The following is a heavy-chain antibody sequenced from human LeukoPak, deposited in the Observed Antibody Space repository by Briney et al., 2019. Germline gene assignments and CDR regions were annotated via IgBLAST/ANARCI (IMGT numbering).Heavy chain of an antibody. CDR3: ARDYGDLAGFDY. J-gene: IGHJ4*02. CDR2: IYYSGST. D-gene: IGHD4-17*01. Sequence: SETLSLTCTVSGGSISSYYGSWIRQPPGKGLEWIGYIYYSGSTNYNPSLKSRVTISVDTSKNQFSLKLSSVTAADTAVYYCARDYGDLAGFDYWGQGTLVTVSS. CDR1: GGSISSYY. V-gene: IGHV4-59*01.